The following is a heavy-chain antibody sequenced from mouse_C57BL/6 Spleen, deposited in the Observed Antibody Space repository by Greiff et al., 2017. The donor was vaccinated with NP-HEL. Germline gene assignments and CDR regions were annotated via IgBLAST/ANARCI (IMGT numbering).Heavy chain of an antibody. CDR1: GYTFTSYW. D-gene: IGHD1-1*01. CDR2: IDPSDSYT. V-gene: IGHV1-50*01. Sequence: QVQLKQPGAELVKPGASVKLSCKASGYTFTSYWMQWVKQRPGQGLEWIGEIDPSDSYTNYNQKFKGKATLTVDTSSSTAYMQLSSLTSEDSAVYYCARRPPLLRYPDYWGQGTTLTVSS. J-gene: IGHJ2*01. CDR3: ARRPPLLRYPDY.